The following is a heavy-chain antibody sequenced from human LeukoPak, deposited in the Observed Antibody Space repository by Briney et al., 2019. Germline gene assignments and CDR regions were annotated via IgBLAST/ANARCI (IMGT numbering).Heavy chain of an antibody. V-gene: IGHV1-2*02. D-gene: IGHD3-16*01. CDR2: INPNSGGT. J-gene: IGHJ4*02. CDR1: GHTFTGYY. CDR3: ARDMNTNFDY. Sequence: ASVKVSCKASGHTFTGYYMHWVRQAPGQGLEWMGWINPNSGGTNYAQSLHGRVTMTRDTSISTAYLELSRLRSDDTVMYFCARDMNTNFDYWGQGTLVTVSS.